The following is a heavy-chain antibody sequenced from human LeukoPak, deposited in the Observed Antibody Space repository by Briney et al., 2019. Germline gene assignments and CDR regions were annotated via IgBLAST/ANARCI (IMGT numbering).Heavy chain of an antibody. Sequence: GRSLRLSCGASGFTFDDYAMHWVRQAPGKGLEWVSGISWNSGSIGYADSVKGRFTISRDNAKNSLYLQMNSLRAEDTALYYCAKDIGGTVTTEYYFDDWGQGTLVTVSS. V-gene: IGHV3-9*01. D-gene: IGHD4-17*01. CDR3: AKDIGGTVTTEYYFDD. CDR2: ISWNSGSI. J-gene: IGHJ4*02. CDR1: GFTFDDYA.